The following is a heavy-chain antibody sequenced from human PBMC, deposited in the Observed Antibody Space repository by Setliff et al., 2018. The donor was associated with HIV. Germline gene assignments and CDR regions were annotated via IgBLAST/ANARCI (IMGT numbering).Heavy chain of an antibody. CDR3: AREITYDYVWGSFRQGAFDI. CDR1: GGSISSYY. Sequence: SETLSLTCTVSGGSISSYYWSWIRQPPGKGLEWIGYIYYSGSTNYNPPLKSRVTISVDTSRNHFSLKLISVTAADTAVYYCAREITYDYVWGSFRQGAFDIWGQGTLVTVSS. V-gene: IGHV4-59*01. J-gene: IGHJ3*02. CDR2: IYYSGST. D-gene: IGHD3-16*01.